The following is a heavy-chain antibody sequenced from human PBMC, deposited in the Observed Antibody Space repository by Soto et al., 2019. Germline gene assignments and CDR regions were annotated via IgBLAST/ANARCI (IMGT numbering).Heavy chain of an antibody. J-gene: IGHJ4*02. Sequence: QRLSCAASGFTFSSYGMHWVRQAPGKGLEWVAVISYDGSNKYYADSVKGRFTISRDNSKNTLYLQMNSLRAEDTAVYYCAKYSSSYFDYWGQGTLVTVSS. CDR3: AKYSSSYFDY. CDR1: GFTFSSYG. CDR2: ISYDGSNK. V-gene: IGHV3-30*18. D-gene: IGHD6-13*01.